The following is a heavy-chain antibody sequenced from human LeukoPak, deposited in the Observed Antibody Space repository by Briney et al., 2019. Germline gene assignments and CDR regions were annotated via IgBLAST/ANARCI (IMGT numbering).Heavy chain of an antibody. CDR1: GYTFTGYY. CDR2: INPNSGGT. CDR3: ARDRGQQLANFDY. V-gene: IGHV1-2*02. D-gene: IGHD6-13*01. J-gene: IGHJ4*02. Sequence: ASVKVSCKASGYTFTGYYMHWVRQAPGQGLEWMGWINPNSGGTNYAQKFQGRVTVTRDTSISTAYMELSRLRSDDTAVYYCARDRGQQLANFDYWGQGTLVTVSS.